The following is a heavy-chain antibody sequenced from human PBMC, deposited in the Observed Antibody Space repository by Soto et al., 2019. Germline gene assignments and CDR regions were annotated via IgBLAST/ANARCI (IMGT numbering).Heavy chain of an antibody. CDR2: LYFNGGT. CDR3: ARGISKYSSWYEPHTWFDD. J-gene: IGHJ5*02. D-gene: IGHD6-13*01. Sequence: QVQLQESGPGLVKPSQTLSLTCNVSGGPINSPDYYWTWIRQSPGKGLEWIGYLYFNGGTQYNPSLRTPISMSLDTSKKHFSLKMRSVTGADTAVYYCARGISKYSSWYEPHTWFDDWGQGALVTVSS. CDR1: GGPINSPDYY. V-gene: IGHV4-30-4*01.